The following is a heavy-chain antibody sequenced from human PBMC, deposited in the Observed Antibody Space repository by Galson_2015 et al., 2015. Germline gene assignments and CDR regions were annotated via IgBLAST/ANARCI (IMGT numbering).Heavy chain of an antibody. V-gene: IGHV6-1*01. D-gene: IGHD6-25*01. CDR3: AREVQRIYYFDY. CDR2: AYYRSKWYN. Sequence: CAISGDSVSSHSAAWNWIRQSPSRGLEWLGRAYYRSKWYNDYAVSVKSRITINPDTSKNQFSLQLNTVTPEDTAVYYCAREVQRIYYFDYWGQGTLVTVSS. CDR1: GDSVSSHSAA. J-gene: IGHJ4*02.